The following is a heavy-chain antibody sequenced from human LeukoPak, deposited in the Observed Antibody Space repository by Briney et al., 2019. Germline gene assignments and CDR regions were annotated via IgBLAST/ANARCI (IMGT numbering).Heavy chain of an antibody. J-gene: IGHJ4*02. Sequence: GGSLRLSCAASGFTFSSYGMHWVRQAPGKGLEWVAFIRYDGSNKYYADSVKGRFTISRDNSKNTLYLQMNSLRAEDTAVYYCARDCYFDSCYWGQGTLVTVSS. CDR1: GFTFSSYG. D-gene: IGHD2-15*01. CDR2: IRYDGSNK. V-gene: IGHV3-30*02. CDR3: ARDCYFDSCY.